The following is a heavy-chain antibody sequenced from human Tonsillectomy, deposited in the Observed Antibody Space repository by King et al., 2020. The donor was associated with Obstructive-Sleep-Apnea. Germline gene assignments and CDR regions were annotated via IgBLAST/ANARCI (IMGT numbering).Heavy chain of an antibody. D-gene: IGHD5-24*01. CDR3: AREVVTRDGYNFYCDN. V-gene: IGHV4-59*01. J-gene: IGHJ4*02. CDR2: KYASGST. CDR1: GGSISSYY. Sequence: VQLQESGPGLVKPSETLSLTCTVSGGSISSYYWSWFRQPPGKGLEWIVYKYASGSTNHNPSLTSRVTISVDTSQNQFSLKLSSVTAADTAVYYCAREVVTRDGYNFYCDNWGQGTLVTVSS.